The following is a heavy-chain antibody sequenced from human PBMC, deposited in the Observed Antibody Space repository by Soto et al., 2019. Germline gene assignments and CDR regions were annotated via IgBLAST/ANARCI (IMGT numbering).Heavy chain of an antibody. Sequence: SETLSLTCAVSGGSISSSNWWSWVRQTPGKGLEWIGQIYPSGSTKYNPSLKSRVAVSLDKSKNQFSLRLNSVTAADTAVYFCAKEGDCYGGSCPLDYWGQGILVTVSS. D-gene: IGHD2-15*01. J-gene: IGHJ4*02. CDR2: IYPSGST. V-gene: IGHV4-4*02. CDR3: AKEGDCYGGSCPLDY. CDR1: GGSISSSNW.